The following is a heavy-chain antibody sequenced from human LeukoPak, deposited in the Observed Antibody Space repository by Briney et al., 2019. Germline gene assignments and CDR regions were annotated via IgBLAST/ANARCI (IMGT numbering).Heavy chain of an antibody. CDR1: GFTFSSYG. CDR2: IWYDGSNK. J-gene: IGHJ4*02. V-gene: IGHV3-33*01. Sequence: PGGSLRLSCAASGFTFSSYGMHWVRQAPGKGLEWVAVIWYDGSNKYYADSVKGRFTISRDNSKNTLYLQMNSLRAEDTAVYYCARPKSQYYSNHVDYWGQGTLVTVSS. CDR3: ARPKSQYYSNHVDY. D-gene: IGHD4-11*01.